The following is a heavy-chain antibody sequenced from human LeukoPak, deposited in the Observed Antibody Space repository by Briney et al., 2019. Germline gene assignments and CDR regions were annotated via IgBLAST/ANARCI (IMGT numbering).Heavy chain of an antibody. D-gene: IGHD6-19*01. V-gene: IGHV4-59*08. Sequence: SSETLSLTCTVSGGSISSSYWSWIRQPPGKGLEWIGYIYYSGSTNYNPSFKSRVAISVDTSKNQFSLKLSSVTAADTAVYYCATWGIAVAGTFDCWGQGALVTVST. CDR2: IYYSGST. J-gene: IGHJ4*02. CDR3: ATWGIAVAGTFDC. CDR1: GGSISSSY.